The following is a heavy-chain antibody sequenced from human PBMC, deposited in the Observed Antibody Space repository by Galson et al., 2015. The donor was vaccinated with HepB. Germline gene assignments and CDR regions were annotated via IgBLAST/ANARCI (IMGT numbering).Heavy chain of an antibody. V-gene: IGHV3-30*02. D-gene: IGHD3-10*01. CDR1: GFTFSSYG. CDR2: IRYDGSNK. Sequence: SLRLSCAASGFTFSSYGMHWVRQAPGKGLEWVAFIRYDGSNKYYADSVKGRFTISRDNSKNTLYLRMNSLRAEDTAVYYCAKDHYNNYYGSGSPYYYYYYGMDVWGQGTTVTVSS. J-gene: IGHJ6*02. CDR3: AKDHYNNYYGSGSPYYYYYYGMDV.